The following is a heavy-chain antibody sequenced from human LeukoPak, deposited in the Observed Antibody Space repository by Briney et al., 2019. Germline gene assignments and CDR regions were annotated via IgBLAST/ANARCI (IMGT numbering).Heavy chain of an antibody. J-gene: IGHJ5*02. CDR2: IGSSSSYI. D-gene: IGHD1-26*01. CDR3: ARDQSAGAQNWFDP. Sequence: GGSLRLSCAASGFTFSSYSMNWVRQAPGKGLEWVSSIGSSSSYIYYADSVKGRFTISRDNAKNSLYLQMNSLRAEDTAVYYCARDQSAGAQNWFDPWGQGTLVTVSS. CDR1: GFTFSSYS. V-gene: IGHV3-21*01.